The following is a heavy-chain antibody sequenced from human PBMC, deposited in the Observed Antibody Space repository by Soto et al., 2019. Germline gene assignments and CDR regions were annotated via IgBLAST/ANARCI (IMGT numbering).Heavy chain of an antibody. D-gene: IGHD4-17*01. Sequence: QVQLVQSGAEVKKPGSSVKVSCEASGGTFKTYSINWVHQAPGQGVEWMGGIIPIFGTTNYAQKFRGRVTITADESTSTAYMELSSLRSDDTAVYYCATNHRAVTIDYYSYGLDVWGQGTTLTVSS. J-gene: IGHJ6*02. CDR2: IIPIFGTT. CDR3: ATNHRAVTIDYYSYGLDV. V-gene: IGHV1-69*01. CDR1: GGTFKTYS.